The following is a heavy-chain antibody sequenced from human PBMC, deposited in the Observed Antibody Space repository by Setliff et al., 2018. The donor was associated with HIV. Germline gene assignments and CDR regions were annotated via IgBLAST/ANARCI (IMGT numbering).Heavy chain of an antibody. CDR1: GDSIFTSTYY. CDR2: IYYSGNT. CDR3: ARLGRPYSGQGWFDP. J-gene: IGHJ5*02. D-gene: IGHD5-12*01. V-gene: IGHV4-39*01. Sequence: TLSLTCSVSGDSIFTSTYYWGWIRQPPGKRLEWIGSIYYSGNTYYNPSLKGRVTISVDTSKNQFFLNLSSVAATDSAVYYCARLGRPYSGQGWFDPWGQETLVTVSS.